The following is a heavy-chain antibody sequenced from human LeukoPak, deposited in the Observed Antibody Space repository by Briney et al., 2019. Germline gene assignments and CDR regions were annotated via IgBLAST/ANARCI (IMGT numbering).Heavy chain of an antibody. CDR3: ARLRNYAFDI. CDR1: GFTFSDYY. Sequence: GGSLRLSCAASGFTFSDYYMSWIRQAPGKGLEWVANIKQDGREKYYVDSVKGRFTISRDNAKNSLYLQVNSLRAEDTAVYYCARLRNYAFDIWGQGTMVTVSS. D-gene: IGHD5-24*01. J-gene: IGHJ3*02. V-gene: IGHV3-7*01. CDR2: IKQDGREK.